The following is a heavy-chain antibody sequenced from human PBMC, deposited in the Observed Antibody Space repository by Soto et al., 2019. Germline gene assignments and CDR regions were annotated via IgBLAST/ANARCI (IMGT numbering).Heavy chain of an antibody. CDR2: INAGNGNT. CDR1: GYTFTSYA. J-gene: IGHJ4*02. V-gene: IGHV1-3*01. D-gene: IGHD2-21*02. Sequence: ASGKVSCKASGYTFTSYAMHWVRHAPGQRLEWMGWINAGNGNTKYSQKFQGRVTITRDTSASTAYMELSSLRSEDTAVYYCARSIVVVTALDYWGQGTLVTVS. CDR3: ARSIVVVTALDY.